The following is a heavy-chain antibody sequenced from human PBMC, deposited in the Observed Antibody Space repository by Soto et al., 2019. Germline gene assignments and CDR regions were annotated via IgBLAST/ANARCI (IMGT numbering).Heavy chain of an antibody. D-gene: IGHD3-22*01. CDR1: GYTFTSYG. V-gene: IGHV1-18*01. CDR2: ISAYNGNI. J-gene: IGHJ4*02. CDR3: ATAAYYDSSGYYDLNLYYFDY. Sequence: ASVKVSCKASGYTFTSYGISWVRQAPGQGLEWMGRISAYNGNINYAQNLQDRVTMTSDTSTSTAYMELSSLRSEDTAVYYCATAAYYDSSGYYDLNLYYFDYWGQGTLVTVSS.